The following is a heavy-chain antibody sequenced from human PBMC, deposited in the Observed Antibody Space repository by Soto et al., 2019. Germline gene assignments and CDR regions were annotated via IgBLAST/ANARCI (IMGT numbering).Heavy chain of an antibody. V-gene: IGHV1-46*03. CDR1: GYTFTSYY. Sequence: QVQLVQSGAEVKKPGASVKVSCKASGYTFTSYYMHWVRQAPGQGLEWMGIINPSGGSTSYAQKFKGRVPMTGDASTSTGYMELSSLRSEDTAVYYCASVGAPGIDYWGQGTLVTVSS. D-gene: IGHD1-26*01. CDR3: ASVGAPGIDY. J-gene: IGHJ4*02. CDR2: INPSGGST.